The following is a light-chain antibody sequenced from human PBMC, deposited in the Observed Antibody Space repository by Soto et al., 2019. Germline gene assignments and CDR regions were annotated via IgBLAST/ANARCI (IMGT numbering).Light chain of an antibody. CDR2: DNN. Sequence: QSVLTQPPSVSGAPGQRVTISCTGSSSNIGAGYDVHWYQQLPGTAPKLLIYDNNNRPSGVPDRFSGSKSGTSASLAITELQAEDEADYYCQSFDSRLSAWVFGGGTKLTVL. CDR1: SSNIGAGYD. CDR3: QSFDSRLSAWV. V-gene: IGLV1-40*01. J-gene: IGLJ3*02.